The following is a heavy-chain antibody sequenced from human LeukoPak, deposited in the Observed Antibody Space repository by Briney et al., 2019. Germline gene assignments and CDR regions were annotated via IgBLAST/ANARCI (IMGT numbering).Heavy chain of an antibody. D-gene: IGHD2-2*01. CDR1: GYTLTGYY. CDR3: ARGYCSSTSCYFLHYYYYGMDV. CDR2: INPNSGGT. Sequence: ASVMVSCTASGYTLTGYYMHWVRQAPGQGLEWMGWINPNSGGTNYAQKFQGRVTMTRDTSISTAYMELSRLRSDDTAVYYCARGYCSSTSCYFLHYYYYGMDVWGQGTTVTVSS. V-gene: IGHV1-2*02. J-gene: IGHJ6*02.